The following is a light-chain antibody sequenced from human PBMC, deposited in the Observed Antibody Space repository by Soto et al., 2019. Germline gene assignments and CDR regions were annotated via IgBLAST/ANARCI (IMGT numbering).Light chain of an antibody. CDR1: QDTSNY. Sequence: IQMTQSPSSLFASVGGRVTITCQASQDTSNYLNWYQQKPGKAPKLLIYDASNLETGVPPRLSGIGFGTHFNLTISSLQPEDIATYACQQHASLPRTAGQRTEM. V-gene: IGKV1-33*01. J-gene: IGKJ1*01. CDR2: DAS. CDR3: QQHASLPRT.